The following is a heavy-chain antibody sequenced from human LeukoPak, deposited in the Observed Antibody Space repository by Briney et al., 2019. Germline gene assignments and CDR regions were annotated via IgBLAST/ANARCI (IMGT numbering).Heavy chain of an antibody. CDR3: VRVVTTSSGWYHFDN. V-gene: IGHV3-72*01. CDR2: SQTTKPNSCTT. CDR1: GFAITDHH. Sequence: GASQRLSCAPSGFAITDHHMDWVRHAPGKGMEWVGRSQTTKPNSCTTEYAASVKGRFTISRDDSKNSLYLQLNRLETEDTAVYYCVRVVTTSSGWYHFDNWVQGTLVAVCS. J-gene: IGHJ4*02. D-gene: IGHD6-13*01.